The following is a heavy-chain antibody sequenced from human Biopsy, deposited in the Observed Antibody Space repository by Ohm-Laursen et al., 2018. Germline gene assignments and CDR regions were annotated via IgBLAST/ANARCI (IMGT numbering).Heavy chain of an antibody. CDR2: ISASGNHI. CDR1: GFSFSGFS. CDR3: ARDDEAKYCKHGVCPSGF. V-gene: IGHV3-21*01. D-gene: IGHD2-8*01. J-gene: IGHJ4*02. Sequence: GSLRLSCAASGFSFSGFSMNWVRQAPGKGLEWVSSISASGNHIYYTDSVKGRFTVSRDNGKNSVYLQMNSLRVEDTAVYYCARDDEAKYCKHGVCPSGFWGQGTLVTVSS.